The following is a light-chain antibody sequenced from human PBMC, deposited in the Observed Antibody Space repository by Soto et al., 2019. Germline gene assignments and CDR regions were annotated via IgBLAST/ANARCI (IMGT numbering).Light chain of an antibody. V-gene: IGKV1-33*01. Sequence: DIQMTQSPSSLSASVGDRVTITCQASQDISNYLNWYQQKPGKAPKLLIYDASNLETGVPSRFSGSGSGTDFTFTISSLQPEDIATYYCQQYDTLLTFGGGTKVEIK. CDR1: QDISNY. J-gene: IGKJ4*01. CDR2: DAS. CDR3: QQYDTLLT.